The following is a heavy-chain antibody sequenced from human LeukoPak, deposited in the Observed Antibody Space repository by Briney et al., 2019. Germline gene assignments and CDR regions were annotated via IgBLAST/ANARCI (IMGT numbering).Heavy chain of an antibody. V-gene: IGHV1-46*01. J-gene: IGHJ6*04. CDR3: ARNQYSGSYSPRDGMDV. CDR2: INPSGGST. CDR1: GYTFTSYY. Sequence: GASVKVSCKASGYTFTSYYMHWVRQAPGQGLEWMGIINPSGGSTSYAQKFQGRVTMTRDTSTSTVYMELSSLRSEDTAVYYCARNQYSGSYSPRDGMDVWGKGTTVTVSS. D-gene: IGHD1-26*01.